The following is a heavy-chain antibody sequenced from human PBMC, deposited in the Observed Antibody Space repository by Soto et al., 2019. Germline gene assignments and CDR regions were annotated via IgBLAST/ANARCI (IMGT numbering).Heavy chain of an antibody. D-gene: IGHD5-12*01. CDR2: ISPILGIA. CDR3: ARAEGGYDPRAYYYGMDV. CDR1: GGTFSSYT. Sequence: QVQLVQSGAEVKKPGSSVKVSCKASGGTFSSYTISWVRQAPGQGLEWMGRISPILGIANYAQKFQGRVTITADKSTSTVYMELRSLRYEDTAVYYCARAEGGYDPRAYYYGMDVWGQGTPVTVSS. V-gene: IGHV1-69*02. J-gene: IGHJ6*02.